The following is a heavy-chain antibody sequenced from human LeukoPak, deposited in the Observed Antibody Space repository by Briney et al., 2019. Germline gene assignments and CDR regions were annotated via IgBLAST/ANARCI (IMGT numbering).Heavy chain of an antibody. D-gene: IGHD4-23*01. J-gene: IGHJ4*02. CDR3: ARDTYGGFDY. CDR2: LNQDGNEK. V-gene: IGHV3-7*01. CDR1: GFTFDKYW. Sequence: GALRLSCVASGFTFDKYWMGWVRQAPGKGLEWVASLNQDGNEKYYVDSVKDRFTISRDNAKNSLCLQITSLRVEDTAVYYCARDTYGGFDYWGQGALVTVSS.